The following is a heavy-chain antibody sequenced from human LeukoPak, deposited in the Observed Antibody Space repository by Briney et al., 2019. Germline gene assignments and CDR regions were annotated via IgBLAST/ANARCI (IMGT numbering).Heavy chain of an antibody. D-gene: IGHD4-17*01. V-gene: IGHV1-2*02. Sequence: ASVKVSSMASGYTFTVYYMHWVRQAPGQGLEWVGWIKPNSGGTNYTQKFQGRVTITRDTSISTAYMELSRLRSDDTAVYYCARVPSTVTTSYWGQGTLVTVSS. CDR1: GYTFTVYY. J-gene: IGHJ4*02. CDR3: ARVPSTVTTSY. CDR2: IKPNSGGT.